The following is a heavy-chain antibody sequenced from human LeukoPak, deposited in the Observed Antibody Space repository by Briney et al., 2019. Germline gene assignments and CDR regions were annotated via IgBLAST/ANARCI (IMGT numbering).Heavy chain of an antibody. Sequence: GASVKLSCKASGGTFSSYAISWVRQPPGQGLEWMGRIIPTLETANNAQKFKGRATISADKSTRTSHMERSSPSPEDTAVYYGARVISCSWLWFWGQGTLVTVSS. D-gene: IGHD2-2*01. CDR1: GGTFSSYA. V-gene: IGHV1-69*04. CDR3: ARVISCSWLWF. CDR2: IIPTLETA. J-gene: IGHJ4*02.